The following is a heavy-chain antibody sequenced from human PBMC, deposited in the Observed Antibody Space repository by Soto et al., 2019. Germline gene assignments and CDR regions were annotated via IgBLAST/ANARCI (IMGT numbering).Heavy chain of an antibody. Sequence: QITLKESGPTLVRPTQTLTLTSTFSGFSLSTIGVGVVWIRQPPGKALEWLALIYWDDDKRYSPSLKSRLTSTNDTAKNQVVLTMANIDPVDTATYCCALSPQVHIAAPCYFDSGGQGTLYTVCS. V-gene: IGHV2-5*02. J-gene: IGHJ4*02. CDR1: GFSLSTIGVG. D-gene: IGHD6-13*01. CDR3: ALSPQVHIAAPCYFDS. CDR2: IYWDDDK.